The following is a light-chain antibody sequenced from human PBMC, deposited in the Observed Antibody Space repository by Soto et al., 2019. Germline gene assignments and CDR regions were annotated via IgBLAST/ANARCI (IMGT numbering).Light chain of an antibody. V-gene: IGLV2-14*01. Sequence: QSALTQPASVSGSPGQSITIYCTGTRSDVGGYNYVSRYQHHPGKAPNLMMYEVFNRPAGVSNRFSGSRSGNTAALTISGLQADDEADYYCTSYASTSTYVVFGGGTKLTVL. CDR3: TSYASTSTYVV. J-gene: IGLJ2*01. CDR2: EVF. CDR1: RSDVGGYNY.